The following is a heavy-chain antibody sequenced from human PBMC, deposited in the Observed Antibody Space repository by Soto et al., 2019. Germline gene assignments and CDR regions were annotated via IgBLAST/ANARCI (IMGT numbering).Heavy chain of an antibody. D-gene: IGHD3-10*01. CDR3: ASRTLISGSPIPFHY. CDR2: IKEDGGEK. V-gene: IGHV3-7*01. J-gene: IGHJ4*02. CDR1: GFTFSGYW. Sequence: GGSLRLSCEASGFTFSGYWMSWVRQTPGKGLEWVASIKEDGGEKNYLDSAKGRFTISRDNAKSSLYLQMNSLRVEDTAVYYCASRTLISGSPIPFHYWGQGTLVTVSS.